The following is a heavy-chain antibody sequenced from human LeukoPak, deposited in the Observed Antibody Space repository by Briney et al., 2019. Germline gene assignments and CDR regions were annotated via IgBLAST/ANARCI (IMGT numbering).Heavy chain of an antibody. CDR3: ARVGYKWDDDGVDY. J-gene: IGHJ4*02. V-gene: IGHV3-74*01. Sequence: PGGSLRLSCAASGFTFSTYWMHWVRQAPGKGLVWVSRINSDGSSTNNADSVKGRFTISRDNAKNSVHLQMNSLRADDAAVYYCARVGYKWDDDGVDYWGQGTLVTVSS. D-gene: IGHD1-1*01. CDR2: INSDGSST. CDR1: GFTFSTYW.